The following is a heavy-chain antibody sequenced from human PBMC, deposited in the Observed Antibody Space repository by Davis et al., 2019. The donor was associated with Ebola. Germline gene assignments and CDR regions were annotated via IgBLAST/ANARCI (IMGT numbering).Heavy chain of an antibody. D-gene: IGHD6-19*01. CDR1: GYTFTSYA. CDR3: ARGFEQWLILLGDTNFDY. V-gene: IGHV1-3*01. J-gene: IGHJ4*02. Sequence: AASVKVSCKASGYTFTSYAMHWVRQAPGQRLEWMGWINAGNGNTKYSQKFQGRVTITRETSASTAYMELSSLRSEDTAVYYCARGFEQWLILLGDTNFDYWGQGTLVTVSS. CDR2: INAGNGNT.